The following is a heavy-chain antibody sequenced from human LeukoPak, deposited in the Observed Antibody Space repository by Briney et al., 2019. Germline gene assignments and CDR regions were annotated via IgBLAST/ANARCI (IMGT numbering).Heavy chain of an antibody. V-gene: IGHV3-48*03. J-gene: IGHJ6*03. CDR3: ARAGWGSSWWGYYYMDV. CDR1: GFTFSSYE. Sequence: QTGWSLRLSCAASGFTFSSYEMNWVRQAPGKGLEWVSYISSSGSTIYYADSVKGRFTISRDNAKNSLYLQMNSLRAEDTAVYYCARAGWGSSWWGYYYMDVWGKGTTVTISS. CDR2: ISSSGSTI. D-gene: IGHD6-13*01.